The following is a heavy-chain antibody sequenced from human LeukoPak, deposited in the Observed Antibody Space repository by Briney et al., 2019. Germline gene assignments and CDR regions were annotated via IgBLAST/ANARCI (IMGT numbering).Heavy chain of an antibody. Sequence: GGSLRLSCAASGFTFSSYWMSWVRQAPGTGLEWVSSISGSTTYIYYPDSVKGRFTISRDNAKNSLYLQMNSLRAEDTAVYYCARGEGYSGYLNQDYWGQGTLVTVSS. CDR1: GFTFSSYW. J-gene: IGHJ4*02. CDR2: ISGSTTYI. V-gene: IGHV3-21*01. CDR3: ARGEGYSGYLNQDY. D-gene: IGHD5-12*01.